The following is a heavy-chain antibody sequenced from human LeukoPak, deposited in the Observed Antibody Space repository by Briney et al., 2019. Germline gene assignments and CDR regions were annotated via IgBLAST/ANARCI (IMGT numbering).Heavy chain of an antibody. D-gene: IGHD6-19*01. CDR3: ARDPGYSSGWYLAPQYYYYYMDV. CDR2: ISYDGSNK. J-gene: IGHJ6*03. Sequence: GGSLRLSCAASGFTFSSYAMHWVRQAPGKGLEWVAVISYDGSNKYYADSVKGRFTISRDNAKNSLYLQMNSLRAEDTAVYYCARDPGYSSGWYLAPQYYYYYMDVWGKGTTVTVSS. CDR1: GFTFSSYA. V-gene: IGHV3-30-3*01.